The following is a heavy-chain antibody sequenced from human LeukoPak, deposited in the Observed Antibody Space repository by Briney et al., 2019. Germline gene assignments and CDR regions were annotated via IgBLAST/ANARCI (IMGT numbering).Heavy chain of an antibody. CDR1: GYSISSGYY. CDR2: IYDSGST. CDR3: ACLTTADAFDI. J-gene: IGHJ3*02. D-gene: IGHD3-22*01. V-gene: IGHV4-38-2*02. Sequence: PSETLSLTCTVSGYSISSGYYWGWIRQPPGKGLEWIGYIYDSGSTNYNPSLKSRVTISVDTSKNQFSLKLSSVTAADTAVYYCACLTTADAFDIWGQGTMVTVSS.